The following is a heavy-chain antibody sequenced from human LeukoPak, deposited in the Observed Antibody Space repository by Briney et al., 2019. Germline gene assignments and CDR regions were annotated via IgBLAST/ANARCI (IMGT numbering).Heavy chain of an antibody. J-gene: IGHJ6*02. CDR1: GYTFTGYY. D-gene: IGHD2-2*02. CDR2: INPNSGGT. CDR3: ARDTPHLGYCSSTSCYKDYYYYGMDV. Sequence: ASVKVSCKASGYTFTGYYMHWVRQAPGQGLEWMGWINPNSGGTNYAQKFQGRVTMTRDTSISTAYMELSWLRSDDTAVYYCARDTPHLGYCSSTSCYKDYYYYGMDVWGQGTTVTVSS. V-gene: IGHV1-2*02.